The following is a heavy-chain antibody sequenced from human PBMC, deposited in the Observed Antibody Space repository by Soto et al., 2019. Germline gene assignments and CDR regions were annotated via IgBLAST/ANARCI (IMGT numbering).Heavy chain of an antibody. CDR3: ARVLVVTVPGMDV. D-gene: IGHD2-21*02. CDR2: IYYSGST. CDR1: GGSISSRRYY. Sequence: SETLPRTGTVSGGSISSRRYYWVWIRQPPGKGLEWIGSIYYSGSTYYDPSLKSRVTISVDTSKNQFSLKLSSVTAADTVVYYCARVLVVTVPGMDVWGQGTTVT. V-gene: IGHV4-39*07. J-gene: IGHJ6*02.